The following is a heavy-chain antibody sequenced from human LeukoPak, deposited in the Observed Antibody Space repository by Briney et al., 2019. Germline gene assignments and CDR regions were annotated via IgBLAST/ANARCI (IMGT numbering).Heavy chain of an antibody. CDR3: ARDRVDIVATIQSCGMDV. D-gene: IGHD5-12*01. Sequence: GASVKVSCKASGYTFTSYGISWVRQAPGQGLEWMGWISAYNGNTNYAQKLQGRVTMTTDTSTSTAYMELRSLRSDVTAVYYCARDRVDIVATIQSCGMDVWGQGTTVTVSS. J-gene: IGHJ6*02. CDR2: ISAYNGNT. CDR1: GYTFTSYG. V-gene: IGHV1-18*01.